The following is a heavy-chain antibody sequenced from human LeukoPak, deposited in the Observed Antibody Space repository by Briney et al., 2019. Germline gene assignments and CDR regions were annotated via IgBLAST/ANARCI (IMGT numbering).Heavy chain of an antibody. V-gene: IGHV3-21*01. CDR3: ARDLRGGGEGKYYFDY. CDR1: GFTFSSYN. D-gene: IGHD3-16*01. Sequence: PGGSLRLSCAASGFTFSSYNMNWVRRAPGKGLEWVSSISSSSSYIYYADLVKGRFTISRDNAKNSLYLQMNSLRADDTAVYYCARDLRGGGEGKYYFDYWGQGTLVTVSS. CDR2: ISSSSSYI. J-gene: IGHJ4*02.